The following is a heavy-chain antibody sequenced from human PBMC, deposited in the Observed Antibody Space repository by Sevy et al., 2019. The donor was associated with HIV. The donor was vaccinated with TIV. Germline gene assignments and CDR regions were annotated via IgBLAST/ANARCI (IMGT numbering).Heavy chain of an antibody. D-gene: IGHD2-21*02. CDR2: ISGSGVST. V-gene: IGHV3-23*01. Sequence: GGSLRLSCAVSGFSFDSYGMTWVRQAPGKGLEWVSGISGSGVSTYYADSVKGRFIISRDNSKNTLYLQMNSLRAEDTAVYYCASERYCGGDCYNFDYWGQGTLVTVSS. CDR3: ASERYCGGDCYNFDY. CDR1: GFSFDSYG. J-gene: IGHJ4*02.